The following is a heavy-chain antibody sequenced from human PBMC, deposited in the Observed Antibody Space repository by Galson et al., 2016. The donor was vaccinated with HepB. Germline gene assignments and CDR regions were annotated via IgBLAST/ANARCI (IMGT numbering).Heavy chain of an antibody. D-gene: IGHD2-2*01. CDR2: ISRSGDSI. J-gene: IGHJ6*04. CDR1: GFTFRNYG. Sequence: SLRLSCAASGFTFRNYGMTWVRQAPGKGLEVVSSISRSGDSIDYADSVKGRFTISRDNSKSTLSLQMNSLTADDTAIYYCVQGSTAPAVWGKGTTVTVSS. V-gene: IGHV3-23*01. CDR3: VQGSTAPAV.